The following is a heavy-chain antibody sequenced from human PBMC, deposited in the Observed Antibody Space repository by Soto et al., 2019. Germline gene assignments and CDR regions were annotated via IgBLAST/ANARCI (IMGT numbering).Heavy chain of an antibody. CDR2: ISAYNGNT. J-gene: IGHJ6*02. CDR1: GYTFTSYG. V-gene: IGHV1-18*04. CDR3: ARVYYDFWSGYGTEYYGMDV. D-gene: IGHD3-3*01. Sequence: ASVKVSCKASGYTFTSYGISWVRQAPGQGLEWMGWISAYNGNTNYAQKLQGRVTMTTDTSTSTAYMELRSLRSDDTAVYYCARVYYDFWSGYGTEYYGMDVWGQGTTVTVS.